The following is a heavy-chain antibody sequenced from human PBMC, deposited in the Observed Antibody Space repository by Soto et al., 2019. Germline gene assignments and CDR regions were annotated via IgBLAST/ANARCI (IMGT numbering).Heavy chain of an antibody. CDR3: AATPRY. Sequence: AETLSLTSGDPGGSITSYYWNWIRQPPGKGLEWIGYIYSSGSTNYNPSLRGRVSMSLDTSKNQVSLNVTSVTAEDTAVYYCAATPRYWGQGRLVTVS. CDR2: IYSSGST. V-gene: IGHV4-59*01. J-gene: IGHJ4*02. CDR1: GGSITSYY. D-gene: IGHD2-15*01.